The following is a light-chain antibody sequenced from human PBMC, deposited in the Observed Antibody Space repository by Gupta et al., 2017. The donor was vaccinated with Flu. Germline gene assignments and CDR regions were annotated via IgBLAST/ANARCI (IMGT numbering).Light chain of an antibody. V-gene: IGKV1-33*01. CDR2: DAS. CDR3: QQYDNLPPHT. J-gene: IGKJ2*01. Sequence: DIQMTQSPSSLSASVGDRVTITCRASQDIRKYLNWYQQKPGKAPKLLIYDASNLETGGPSRFSGSGTGTDFTFTITSLQPEDVATYYCQQYDNLPPHTFGQGTKVEI. CDR1: QDIRKY.